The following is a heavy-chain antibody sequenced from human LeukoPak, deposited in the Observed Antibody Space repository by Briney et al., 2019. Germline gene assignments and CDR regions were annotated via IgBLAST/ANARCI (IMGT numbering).Heavy chain of an antibody. V-gene: IGHV4-34*01. Sequence: PSETLSLTCAVYGGSFSGYYWSWIRQPPGKGLEWIGEVNHSGSTNYNPSLKSRVTISVDTSKNQFSLKLSPVTAADTAVYYCATSQPYDSSGYYQNYWGQGTLVTVSS. CDR3: ATSQPYDSSGYYQNY. CDR2: VNHSGST. J-gene: IGHJ4*02. D-gene: IGHD3-22*01. CDR1: GGSFSGYY.